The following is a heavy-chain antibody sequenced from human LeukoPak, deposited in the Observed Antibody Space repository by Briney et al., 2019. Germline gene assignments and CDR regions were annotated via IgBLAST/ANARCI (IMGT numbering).Heavy chain of an antibody. V-gene: IGHV3-30*02. CDR3: AKDSPLDRAFDI. D-gene: IGHD2-2*03. CDR1: GFTFSSYG. J-gene: IGHJ3*02. Sequence: PGGSLRLSCAASGFTFSSYGMHWVRLAPGKGLESVAFIRYDGSYKYYADSVRGRLTISRDNSKNTVYLQMNSLRAEDTAVYYCAKDSPLDRAFDIWGQGTMVTVSS. CDR2: IRYDGSYK.